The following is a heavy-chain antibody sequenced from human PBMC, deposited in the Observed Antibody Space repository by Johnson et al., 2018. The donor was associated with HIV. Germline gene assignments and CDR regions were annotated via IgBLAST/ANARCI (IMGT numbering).Heavy chain of an antibody. CDR1: GFTFSSYA. CDR3: ATWAPDAFDI. Sequence: LVESGGGVVQPGRSLRLSCAASGFTFSSYAMHWVRQAPGKGLEWVAVISYDGSNKYYADSVKGRFTISRDNSKNTLYLQMNSLRAEDTAVYYCATWAPDAFDIWGQGTMVTVSS. V-gene: IGHV3-30*04. D-gene: IGHD7-27*01. CDR2: ISYDGSNK. J-gene: IGHJ3*02.